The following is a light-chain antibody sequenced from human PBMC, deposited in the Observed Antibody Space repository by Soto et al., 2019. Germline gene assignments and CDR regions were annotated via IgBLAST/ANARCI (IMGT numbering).Light chain of an antibody. Sequence: QSVLTQPASVSGSPGQSITISCTRSSTDFENYNLVSWYQHCPDKAPKLIIYEGTKRPSEISDRFSGSESDTTASLIISGLQPEDEADYYCSSYAGSSAGVFFGGGTKLTVL. CDR3: SSYAGSSAGVF. CDR1: STDFENYNL. J-gene: IGLJ2*01. V-gene: IGLV2-23*01. CDR2: EGT.